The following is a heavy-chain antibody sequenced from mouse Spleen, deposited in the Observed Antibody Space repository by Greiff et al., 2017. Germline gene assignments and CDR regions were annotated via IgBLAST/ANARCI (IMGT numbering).Heavy chain of an antibody. CDR3: ARRENYDYDGVFAY. D-gene: IGHD2-4*01. CDR2: INPGSGGT. J-gene: IGHJ3*01. CDR1: GYAFTNYL. Sequence: VQLQQSGAELVRPGTSVKVSCKASGYAFTNYLIEWVKQRPGQGLEWIGVINPGSGGTNYNEKFKGKATLTADKSSSTAYMQLSSLTSDDSAVYFCARRENYDYDGVFAYWGQGTLVTVSA. V-gene: IGHV1-54*01.